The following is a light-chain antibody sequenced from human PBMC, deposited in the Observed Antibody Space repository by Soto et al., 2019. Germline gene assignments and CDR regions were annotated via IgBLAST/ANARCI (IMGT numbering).Light chain of an antibody. Sequence: SYELTQPPSVSVAPGQTARITCGGRDIGSESVHWYQQKPGQAPVLVVYDDSDRPSGSPARISGSNSEDTATLTISRVEVGDGADYHCQVWDRSGDRPQVGFGGGTKFTVL. J-gene: IGLJ2*01. CDR3: QVWDRSGDRPQVG. CDR1: DIGSES. CDR2: DDS. V-gene: IGLV3-21*02.